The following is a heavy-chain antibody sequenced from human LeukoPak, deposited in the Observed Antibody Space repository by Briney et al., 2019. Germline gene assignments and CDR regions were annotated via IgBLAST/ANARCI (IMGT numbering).Heavy chain of an antibody. CDR3: ARGYSSGWYEPYFDY. CDR1: GGFISSYY. J-gene: IGHJ4*02. Sequence: SETLSLICTVSGGFISSYYWSWIRQPPGKGLECLGYIYYSGSTNYNPSLKSRVTISVDTSKNQFSLKLSSVIAADTAVYYCARGYSSGWYEPYFDYWGQGTLVTVSS. V-gene: IGHV4-59*01. CDR2: IYYSGST. D-gene: IGHD6-19*01.